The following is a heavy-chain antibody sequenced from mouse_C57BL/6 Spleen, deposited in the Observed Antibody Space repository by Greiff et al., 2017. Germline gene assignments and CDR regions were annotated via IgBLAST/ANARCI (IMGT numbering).Heavy chain of an antibody. J-gene: IGHJ1*03. V-gene: IGHV1-81*01. D-gene: IGHD1-1*01. CDR1: GYTFTSYG. Sequence: VQLQQSGAELARPGASVKLSCKASGYTFTSYGISWVKQRTGQGLEWIGEIYPRSGNTYYNEKFKGKATLTADKSSSTAYMELRSLTSEDSAVYFCARLVTTVDPYWYFDVWGTGTTVTVSS. CDR3: ARLVTTVDPYWYFDV. CDR2: IYPRSGNT.